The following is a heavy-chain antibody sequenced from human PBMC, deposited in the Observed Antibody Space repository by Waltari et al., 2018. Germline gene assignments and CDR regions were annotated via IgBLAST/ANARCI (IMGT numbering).Heavy chain of an antibody. V-gene: IGHV3-9*01. D-gene: IGHD2-15*01. CDR2: ISWNSGSI. CDR1: GFTFDDYA. CDR3: VRNRGWQQFDF. Sequence: EVQLVESGGGLVQPGRSLRLSCAASGFTFDDYAMHWVRQAPGKGLEWVSGISWNSGSIGYADSVKGRFTISRDNAKSTPYLQMNSLRAEDTAVFYCVRNRGWQQFDFWGQGTLVTVSS. J-gene: IGHJ4*02.